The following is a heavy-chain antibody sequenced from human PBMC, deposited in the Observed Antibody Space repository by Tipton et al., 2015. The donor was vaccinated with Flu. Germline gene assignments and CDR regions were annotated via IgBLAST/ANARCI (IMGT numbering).Heavy chain of an antibody. CDR1: GGSFSGYY. D-gene: IGHD2-2*01. V-gene: IGHV4-34*01. CDR3: ARAEDIVVVPAARGARWFDP. J-gene: IGHJ5*02. CDR2: INHSGST. Sequence: TLSLTCAVYGGSFSGYYWSWIRRPPGKGLEWIGEINHSGSTNYNPSLKSRVTISVDTSKNQFPLKLSSVTAADTAVYYCARAEDIVVVPAARGARWFDPWGQGTLVTVSS.